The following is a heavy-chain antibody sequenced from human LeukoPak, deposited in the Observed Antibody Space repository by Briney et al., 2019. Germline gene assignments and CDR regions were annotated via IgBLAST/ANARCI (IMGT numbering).Heavy chain of an antibody. CDR1: GFSFSGYW. J-gene: IGHJ4*02. Sequence: GGSLRLSCAASGFSFSGYWMHWARQVPGKGLVWVSRLSSDGTDTGHADSVKGRFTISRDNAKKMVYLQMDSLRVEDSAVYYCAAGPSSNGHQLPYWGQGTLVTVSS. V-gene: IGHV3-74*01. CDR2: LSSDGTDT. CDR3: AAGPSSNGHQLPY. D-gene: IGHD4-11*01.